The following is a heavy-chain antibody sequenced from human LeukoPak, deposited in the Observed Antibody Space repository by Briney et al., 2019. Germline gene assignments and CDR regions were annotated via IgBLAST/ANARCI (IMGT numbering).Heavy chain of an antibody. D-gene: IGHD3-22*01. Sequence: GASVKVSCKASGYTFTSYDINWVRQATGQGLEWMGWMNPNSGNTGYAQKFQGRVTMTRDTSISTAYMELSSLRSDDTAAYCCARVPHDYYDSSGPIDYWGQGTLVTASS. CDR2: MNPNSGNT. J-gene: IGHJ4*02. CDR3: ARVPHDYYDSSGPIDY. V-gene: IGHV1-8*01. CDR1: GYTFTSYD.